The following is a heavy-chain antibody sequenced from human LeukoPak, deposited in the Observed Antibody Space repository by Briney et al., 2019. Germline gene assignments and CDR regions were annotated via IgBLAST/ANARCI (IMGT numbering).Heavy chain of an antibody. CDR1: GYTFTGYY. CDR2: INPNSGGT. CDR3: ARDRAVAGDFDAFDI. Sequence: ASVKVSCKASGYTFTGYYMHWVRQAPGQGLEWMGWINPNSGGTNYAQKFQGRVTMTRDTSISTAYMELSRLRSDDTAVYYCARDRAVAGDFDAFDIWGQGTMVTVSS. D-gene: IGHD6-19*01. V-gene: IGHV1-2*02. J-gene: IGHJ3*02.